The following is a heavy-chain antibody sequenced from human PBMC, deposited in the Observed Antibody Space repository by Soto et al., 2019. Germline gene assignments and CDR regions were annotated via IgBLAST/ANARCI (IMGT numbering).Heavy chain of an antibody. Sequence: QVQLVRSGAEVKKPGASVKVSCKASGYTFTSYAMHWVRQAPGQRLEWMGWINAGNGNTKYSQKFQGRVTITRDTSTSTAYMELGSLRSEDTAVYYCARGPGGPDGPGDYWGQGTLVTVSS. CDR3: ARGPGGPDGPGDY. V-gene: IGHV1-3*01. D-gene: IGHD2-15*01. CDR2: INAGNGNT. J-gene: IGHJ4*02. CDR1: GYTFTSYA.